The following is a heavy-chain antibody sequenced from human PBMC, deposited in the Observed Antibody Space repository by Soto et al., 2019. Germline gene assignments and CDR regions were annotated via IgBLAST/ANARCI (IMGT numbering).Heavy chain of an antibody. V-gene: IGHV1-18*01. CDR2: ISTYNGNT. CDR1: GYTFTTYG. J-gene: IGHJ4*02. D-gene: IGHD3-22*01. CDR3: ARGPTDYSDNSGNYFLDY. Sequence: QVQLVQSGAEVKKPGASVKVSCKASGYTFTTYGMSWVRQAPGQGLDWMGWISTYNGNTKYAERLQGRVNMTTDTTKSTAYMELRSLTSDDTAVYYCARGPTDYSDNSGNYFLDYWGQGTLVTVSS.